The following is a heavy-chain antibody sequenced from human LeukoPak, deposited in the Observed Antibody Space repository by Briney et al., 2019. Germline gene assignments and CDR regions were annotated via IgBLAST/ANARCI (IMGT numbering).Heavy chain of an antibody. CDR2: IKQDGNDK. Sequence: GGSLRLSCAASGFTFSTNWMSWVRQAPGKGVEWVANIKQDGNDKYYVDSVRGRFTISRDNAKNSLYLQMNSLRVEDTAVYYCASRIVGTPDYFDYWGQGTLVTVSS. CDR3: ASRIVGTPDYFDY. J-gene: IGHJ4*02. D-gene: IGHD1-26*01. CDR1: GFTFSTNW. V-gene: IGHV3-7*01.